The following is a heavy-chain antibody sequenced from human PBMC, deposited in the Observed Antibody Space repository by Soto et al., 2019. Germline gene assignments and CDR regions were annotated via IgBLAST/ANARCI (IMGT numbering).Heavy chain of an antibody. D-gene: IGHD2-15*01. V-gene: IGHV4-31*03. CDR2: IYYSGST. CDR1: GGSISSGGYY. Sequence: PSETLSLTCTVSGGSISSGGYYWSWIRQHPGKGLEWIGYIYYSGSTYYNPSLKSRVTISVDTSKNQFSLKLSSVTAADTAAYYCARDRQVVAAPYYYYGMDVWGQGTTVTVSS. J-gene: IGHJ6*02. CDR3: ARDRQVVAAPYYYYGMDV.